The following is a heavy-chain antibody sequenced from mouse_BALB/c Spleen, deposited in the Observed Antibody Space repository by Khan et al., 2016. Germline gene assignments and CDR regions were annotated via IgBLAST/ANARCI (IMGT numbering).Heavy chain of an antibody. CDR1: GYSITSDYA. J-gene: IGHJ2*01. CDR3: ARVLLRLYYFDY. D-gene: IGHD1-1*01. V-gene: IGHV3-2*02. CDR2: ISYSGRT. Sequence: EVKLLESGPGLVKPSQSLSLTCTVTGYSITSDYAWNWIRQFPGNKLEWMGYISYSGRTSYNPSLKSRISITRDTSKNQFFLQLNSVTTEDTAALYCARVLLRLYYFDYWGQGTTLTVSS.